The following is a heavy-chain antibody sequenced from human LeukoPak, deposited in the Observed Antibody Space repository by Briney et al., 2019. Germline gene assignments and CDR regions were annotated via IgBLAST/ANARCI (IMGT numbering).Heavy chain of an antibody. CDR1: GFTFSSYA. Sequence: PGGSLRLSCAASGFTFSSYAMHWVRQAPGKGLEWVAVISYDGSNKYYADSVKGRFTISRDNSKNTLYLQMNSLRAEDTAVYYCARANDFWSGLNWGQGTLVTVSS. V-gene: IGHV3-30-3*01. CDR2: ISYDGSNK. J-gene: IGHJ4*02. CDR3: ARANDFWSGLN. D-gene: IGHD3-3*01.